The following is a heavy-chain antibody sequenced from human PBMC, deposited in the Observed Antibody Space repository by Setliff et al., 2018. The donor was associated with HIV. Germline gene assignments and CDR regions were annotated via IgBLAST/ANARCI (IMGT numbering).Heavy chain of an antibody. J-gene: IGHJ4*02. V-gene: IGHV4-39*01. CDR3: ATNRVGNYPLDY. CDR2: LYYSGSA. Sequence: SETLSLTCTVSGGSVSSTTYFWGWIRQAPGKGLQWIGSLYYSGSARYNPSLKSRVAISVDMSKNQFSLRVTSLTAADTAVYYCATNRVGNYPLDYWGRGTLVTVSS. D-gene: IGHD1-7*01. CDR1: GGSVSSTTYF.